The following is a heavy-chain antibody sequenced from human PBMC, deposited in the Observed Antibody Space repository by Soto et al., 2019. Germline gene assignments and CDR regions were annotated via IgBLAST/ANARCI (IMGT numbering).Heavy chain of an antibody. Sequence: ASVKVSCKASGYTFTSYGISWVRQAPGQGLEWMGWISAYNGNTNYAQKLQGRVTMTTDTSTSTAYMELRSLRSDDTAVYYCARASKKYRSSWYGSWFDPWGQGNLVTV. CDR1: GYTFTSYG. D-gene: IGHD6-13*01. J-gene: IGHJ5*02. CDR2: ISAYNGNT. V-gene: IGHV1-18*04. CDR3: ARASKKYRSSWYGSWFDP.